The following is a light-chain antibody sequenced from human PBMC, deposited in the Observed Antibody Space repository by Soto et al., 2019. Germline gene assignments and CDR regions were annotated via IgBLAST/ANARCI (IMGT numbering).Light chain of an antibody. V-gene: IGKV1-39*01. CDR3: QQSYSTPRT. CDR2: DAS. J-gene: IGKJ1*01. CDR1: QGISRW. Sequence: DIQMTQSPSTLSASVGDRVSITCRAGQGISRWFSCYQQKPGKATKLLIYDASSLESGVPSRFSGSGSGTDFTLSISSLQPEDFATYYCQQSYSTPRTFGQGTKVDIK.